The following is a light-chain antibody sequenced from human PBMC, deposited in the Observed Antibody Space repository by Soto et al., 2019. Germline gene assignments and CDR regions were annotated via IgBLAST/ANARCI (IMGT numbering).Light chain of an antibody. CDR1: QGISTL. CDR3: QQSYSTPWT. J-gene: IGKJ1*01. CDR2: GAS. V-gene: IGKV1-39*01. Sequence: IQLTQSPSSLSASVGDRVTITCRASQGISTLLAWYQQKPGKAPKLLIYGASNLQSGVPSRFSGSGSGTDFTLTISSLQHEDFATYYCQQSYSTPWTYGQGTKVDIK.